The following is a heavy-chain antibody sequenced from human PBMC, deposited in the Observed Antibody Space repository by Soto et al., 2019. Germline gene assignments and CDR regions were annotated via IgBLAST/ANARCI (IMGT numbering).Heavy chain of an antibody. CDR3: ANGASSWTDWFDP. CDR1: GYPLTAKY. J-gene: IGHJ5*01. V-gene: IGHV1-2*02. Sequence: ASVKVSCKASGYPLTAKYLHWVRQAPGQGLEWMGWINPSSGGTKEAQKFRGRVTMTRDTSISAAYMELSRLTSDDTAVYYCANGASSWTDWFDPWGQGTLVTVPS. D-gene: IGHD6-13*01. CDR2: INPSSGGT.